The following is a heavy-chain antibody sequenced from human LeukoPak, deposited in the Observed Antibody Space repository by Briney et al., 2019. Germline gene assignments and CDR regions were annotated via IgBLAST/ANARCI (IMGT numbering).Heavy chain of an antibody. CDR2: MYYSGST. D-gene: IGHD6-13*01. J-gene: IGHJ4*02. CDR1: GGSISSYY. Sequence: SETLSLTCTVPGGSISSYYWSWIRQPPGKGLEWIGYMYYSGSTNYNPSLKSRVTISVDTSKNQFSLKLSSVTAADTAVYYCARHPKYSSSWYSFDYWGQGTLVTVSS. V-gene: IGHV4-59*08. CDR3: ARHPKYSSSWYSFDY.